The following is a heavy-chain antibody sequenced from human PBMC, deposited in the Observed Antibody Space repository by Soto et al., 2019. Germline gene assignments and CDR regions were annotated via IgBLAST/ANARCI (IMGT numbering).Heavy chain of an antibody. Sequence: SDTLSLTCTVSGGSISSYYWSWIPQPPWKGLEWIGYIYYSGSTNYNPSLKSRVTISVDTSKNQFSLKLSSVTAADTAVYYCARDRRYCSGGSCYRSWFDPWGQGTLVTVS. D-gene: IGHD2-15*01. CDR3: ARDRRYCSGGSCYRSWFDP. CDR1: GGSISSYY. V-gene: IGHV4-59*13. CDR2: IYYSGST. J-gene: IGHJ5*02.